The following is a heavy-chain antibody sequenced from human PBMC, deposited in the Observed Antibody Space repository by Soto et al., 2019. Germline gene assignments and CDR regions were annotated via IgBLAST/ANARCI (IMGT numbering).Heavy chain of an antibody. Sequence: RGESLKISCRTSGYRFNSYWIAWVRQMPGKGLEWMGIIFPSDSDTRYSPSFQGQVTISADRSTSTVFLQWASLKASDTAVYLCARRDKSGYFNWFDPWGQGTLVTVSS. D-gene: IGHD3-22*01. CDR1: GYRFNSYW. CDR3: ARRDKSGYFNWFDP. J-gene: IGHJ5*02. V-gene: IGHV5-51*01. CDR2: IFPSDSDT.